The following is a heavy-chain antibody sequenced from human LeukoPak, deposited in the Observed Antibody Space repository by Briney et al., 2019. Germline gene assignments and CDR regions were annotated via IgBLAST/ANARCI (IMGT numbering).Heavy chain of an antibody. D-gene: IGHD1-26*01. J-gene: IGHJ5*01. V-gene: IGHV4-59*08. CDR2: IYYTGKT. CDR1: GGSINDYY. Sequence: SETLSLTCTVPGGSINDYYWSWIRQSPEKGLECLAYIYYTGKTNYNPSLESRLTVSVDTSKNQVFLKLRSVTAADTAVYYCARQPGSFYEVGASDSWGQGTLVTVSS. CDR3: ARQPGSFYEVGASDS.